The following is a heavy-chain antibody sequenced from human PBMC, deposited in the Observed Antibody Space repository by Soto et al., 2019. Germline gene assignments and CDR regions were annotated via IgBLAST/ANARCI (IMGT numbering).Heavy chain of an antibody. CDR2: IYYTGST. D-gene: IGHD3-22*01. CDR3: VRHEYYYDSSGYYPYCFDY. J-gene: IGHJ4*02. V-gene: IGHV4-39*01. CDR1: GGPTSSSSYY. Sequence: SETLSLTCTVSGGPTSSSSYYWGWIRQPPGKGLEWIGSIYYTGSTYYNPSLKSRVTISLDTFKNQISLKLSSVTAADTAVFYCVRHEYYYDSSGYYPYCFDYWGQGTLVTVSS.